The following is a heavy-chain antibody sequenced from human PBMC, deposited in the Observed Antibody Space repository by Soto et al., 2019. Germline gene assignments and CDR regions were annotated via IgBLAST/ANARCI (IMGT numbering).Heavy chain of an antibody. J-gene: IGHJ3*02. CDR1: GFIFDEYA. CDR3: ASRRCGGSRHDAFDI. V-gene: IGHV3-21*01. D-gene: IGHD2-15*01. CDR2: TSSSSSYI. Sequence: GGSLRLSCAASGFIFDEYAMNWVRQAPGKGLEWVSSTSSSSSYIYYADSVKGRFTISRDNAKNSLYLQMNSLRAEDTAVFYFASRRCGGSRHDAFDIWGQGTMVTVSS.